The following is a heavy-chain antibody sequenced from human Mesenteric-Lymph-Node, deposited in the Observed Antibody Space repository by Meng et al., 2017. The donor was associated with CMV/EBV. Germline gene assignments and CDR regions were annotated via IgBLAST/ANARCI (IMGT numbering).Heavy chain of an antibody. V-gene: IGHV1-46*01. Sequence: YTFTSYYMHWVRQAPGQGLEWMGIINPSGGSTSYAQKFQGRVTMTRDTSTSTVYMELSSLRSEDTAVYYCARSGLVVGATSSRFFDYWGQGTLVTVSS. CDR1: YTFTSYY. J-gene: IGHJ4*02. D-gene: IGHD1-26*01. CDR3: ARSGLVVGATSSRFFDY. CDR2: INPSGGST.